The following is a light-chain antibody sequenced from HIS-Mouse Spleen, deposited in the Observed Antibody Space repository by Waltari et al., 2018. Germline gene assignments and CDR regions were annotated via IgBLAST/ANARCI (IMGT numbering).Light chain of an antibody. CDR1: NIGSKS. Sequence: SYVLTQPPSVSVAPRNTARITCGGSNIGSKSVHWYQQKPGQAPVLVVYDDSDRPSGIPERFSGSNSGNTATLTISRVEAGDEADYYCQVWDSSSDHVVFGGGTKLTVL. CDR2: DDS. J-gene: IGLJ2*01. CDR3: QVWDSSSDHVV. V-gene: IGLV3-21*03.